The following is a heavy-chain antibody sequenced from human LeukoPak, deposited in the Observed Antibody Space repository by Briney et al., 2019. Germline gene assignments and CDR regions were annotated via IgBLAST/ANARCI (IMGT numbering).Heavy chain of an antibody. J-gene: IGHJ4*02. Sequence: SETLSLTCTVSGYSISSGYYWGWIRQPPGKGLEWIGSIYHSGSTYYNPSLKSRVTISVDTSKNQFSLKLSSVTAADTAVYYCARDRGYSYGFGIGYWGQGTLVTVSS. V-gene: IGHV4-38-2*02. CDR2: IYHSGST. CDR1: GYSISSGYY. CDR3: ARDRGYSYGFGIGY. D-gene: IGHD5-18*01.